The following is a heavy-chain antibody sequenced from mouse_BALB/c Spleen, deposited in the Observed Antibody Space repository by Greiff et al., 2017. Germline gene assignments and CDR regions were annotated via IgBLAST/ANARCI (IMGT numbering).Heavy chain of an antibody. D-gene: IGHD3-3*01. CDR1: GFTFSSYT. J-gene: IGHJ2*01. V-gene: IGHV5-6-4*01. Sequence: DVMLVESGGGLVKPGGSLKLSCAASGFTFSSYTMSWVRQTPEKRLEWVATISSGGSYTYYPDSVKGRFTISRDNAKNTLYLQMSSLKSEDTAMYYCTRDRGERYYFDYGGQGTTLTVSS. CDR3: TRDRGERYYFDY. CDR2: ISSGGSYT.